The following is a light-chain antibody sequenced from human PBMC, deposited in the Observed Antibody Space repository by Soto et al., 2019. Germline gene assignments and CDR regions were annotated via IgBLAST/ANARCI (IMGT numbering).Light chain of an antibody. CDR1: QSVTSSF. CDR2: GAS. J-gene: IGKJ1*01. CDR3: HHYGTSRT. V-gene: IGKV3-20*01. Sequence: EIVLTQSPGTLSLSPGERATLSCRASQSVTSSFLAWYQQKPGQAPRLLISGASSRATGIPDRFSGSGSGTDFTLTISRLEPEDFAVYYCHHYGTSRTFGQGTKVEI.